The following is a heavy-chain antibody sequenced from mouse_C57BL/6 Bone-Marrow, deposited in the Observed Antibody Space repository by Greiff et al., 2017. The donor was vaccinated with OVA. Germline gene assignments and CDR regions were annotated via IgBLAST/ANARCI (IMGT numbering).Heavy chain of an antibody. D-gene: IGHD4-1*01. CDR1: GYTFTSYW. Sequence: VQLQQPGAELVMPGASVKLSCKASGYTFTSYWMHWVQQRPGQGLEWIGEIDPSDSYTNYNQKFKGKSTLTVDKSSSTAYMQLSSLTSEDSAVYYCARMGLGDYFDYWGQGTTLTVSS. CDR2: IDPSDSYT. J-gene: IGHJ2*01. V-gene: IGHV1-69*01. CDR3: ARMGLGDYFDY.